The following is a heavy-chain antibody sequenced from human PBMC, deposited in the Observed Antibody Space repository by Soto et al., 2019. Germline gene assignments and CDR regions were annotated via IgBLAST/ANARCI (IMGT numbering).Heavy chain of an antibody. CDR3: ARVGYYYILTANYYYYGMDV. CDR1: GGTFSSYA. CDR2: IIPIFGTA. J-gene: IGHJ6*02. V-gene: IGHV1-69*01. D-gene: IGHD3-9*01. Sequence: QVQLVQSGAEVKKPGSSVKVSCKASGGTFSSYAISWVRQAPGQGLEWMGGIIPIFGTANYAQKFQGRVTITADESTSTAYMELSSLRSEDTAVYYCARVGYYYILTANYYYYGMDVWGQGTTVTVSS.